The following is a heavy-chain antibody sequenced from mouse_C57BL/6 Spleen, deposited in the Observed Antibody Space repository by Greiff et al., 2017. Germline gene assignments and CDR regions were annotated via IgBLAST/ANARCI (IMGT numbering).Heavy chain of an antibody. J-gene: IGHJ3*01. CDR3: ERYYYGSSYEAWFAY. D-gene: IGHD1-1*01. CDR2: IYPGSGST. CDR1: GYTFTSYW. V-gene: IGHV1-55*01. Sequence: QVQLQQPGAELVKPGASVKMSCKASGYTFTSYWITWVKQRPGQGLEWIGDIYPGSGSTNYNEKFKSKATLTVDTSSSTAYMQLSSLTSEDSAVYYCERYYYGSSYEAWFAYWGQGTLVTVSA.